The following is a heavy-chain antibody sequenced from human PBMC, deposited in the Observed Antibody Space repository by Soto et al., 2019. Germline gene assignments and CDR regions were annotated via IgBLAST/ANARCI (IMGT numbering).Heavy chain of an antibody. CDR1: GGSISSGGYY. Sequence: SETLSLTCTVSGGSISSGGYYWSWIRRHPGKGLEWIGYIYYSGSTNYNPSLKSRVTISVDTSKNQFSLKLTSVTAADTALYYCARRYGWLYFDYWGQGSLVTVSS. CDR3: ARRYGWLYFDY. V-gene: IGHV4-31*03. J-gene: IGHJ4*02. D-gene: IGHD3-10*01. CDR2: IYYSGST.